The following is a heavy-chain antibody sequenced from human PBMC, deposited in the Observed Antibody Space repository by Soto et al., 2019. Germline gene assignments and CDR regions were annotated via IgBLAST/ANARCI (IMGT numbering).Heavy chain of an antibody. J-gene: IGHJ4*02. CDR2: IKQDGTEQ. CDR1: AFSFSSYW. D-gene: IGHD3-16*01. Sequence: EVHLVESGGGLVQPGGSLRLSCAASAFSFSSYWMSLVRQAPGKGLEWVANIKQDGTEQYYVDSVKGRFTISRDNAKNSVSLQMTSLRAEDTAVYYCARIGWGYDYVWGRYFDHWGQGTLVTVSS. CDR3: ARIGWGYDYVWGRYFDH. V-gene: IGHV3-7*01.